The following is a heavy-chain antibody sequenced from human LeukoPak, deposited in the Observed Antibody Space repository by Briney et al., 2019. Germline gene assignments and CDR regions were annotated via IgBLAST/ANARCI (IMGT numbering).Heavy chain of an antibody. CDR3: ARDALRGVIAICFDI. Sequence: GASVKVSCKASGYTFTGYYMHWVRQAPGQGLEWMGWINPNSGGTNYAQKFQGWVTMTRDTSISTAYMELSRLRSDDTAVYYCARDALRGVIAICFDIWGQGTMVTVSS. CDR2: INPNSGGT. V-gene: IGHV1-2*04. CDR1: GYTFTGYY. J-gene: IGHJ3*02. D-gene: IGHD3-10*01.